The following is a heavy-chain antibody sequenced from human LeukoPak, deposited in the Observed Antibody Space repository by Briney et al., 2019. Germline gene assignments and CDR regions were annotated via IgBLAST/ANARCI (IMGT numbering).Heavy chain of an antibody. V-gene: IGHV3-23*01. Sequence: PGGSLRLSCAASGFTFSSYAMSWVRQAPGKGLEWVSAISDSGGSTYYADSVKGRFTISRDNSKNTLYLQMNSLRAEDTAVYYCAKDAPDIGIRRHHYYYYGMDVWGQGTTVTVSS. J-gene: IGHJ6*02. CDR1: GFTFSSYA. CDR2: ISDSGGST. D-gene: IGHD5-12*01. CDR3: AKDAPDIGIRRHHYYYYGMDV.